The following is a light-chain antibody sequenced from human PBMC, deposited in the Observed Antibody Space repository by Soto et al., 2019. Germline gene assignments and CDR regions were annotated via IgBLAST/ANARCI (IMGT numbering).Light chain of an antibody. J-gene: IGLJ1*01. CDR3: RSYTSSITPDV. Sequence: QSVLTQPASVSGSPGQSITISCTGTITDIGAYNYVSWYQQHPGKAPKLLIYGVSSRPSGVSNRFSGSKSGNSAYLTISGLQADDEAEYYCRSYTSSITPDVFGTGTKVTVL. CDR1: ITDIGAYNY. V-gene: IGLV2-14*03. CDR2: GVS.